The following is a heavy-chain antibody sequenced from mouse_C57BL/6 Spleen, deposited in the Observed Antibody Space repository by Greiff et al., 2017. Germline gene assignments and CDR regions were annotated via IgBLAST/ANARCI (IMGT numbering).Heavy chain of an antibody. CDR1: GFNIKDYY. D-gene: IGHD2-4*01. J-gene: IGHJ4*01. CDR2: IDPEDGET. V-gene: IGHV14-2*01. CDR3: ARYDYDYYYAMDY. Sequence: DVKLQEPGAELVKPGASVKLSCTASGFNIKDYYMHWVKQRTEQGLEWIGRIDPEDGETKSAPQFQGKATLPADTSSNTAYLQLSSLTSEDSAVYYCARYDYDYYYAMDYWGQGTSVTVSS.